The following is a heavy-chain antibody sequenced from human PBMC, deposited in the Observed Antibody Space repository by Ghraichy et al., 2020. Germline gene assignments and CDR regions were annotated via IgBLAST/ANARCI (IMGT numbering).Heavy chain of an antibody. Sequence: SETLSLTCTVSGGSISSGDYYWSWIRQPPGKGLEWIGYIYYSGSTSYNPSLKSRVTISVDTSKNQFSLKLSSVTAADTAVYYCASLPAYQTENCGGDCYYFDYWGQGTLVTVSS. CDR1: GGSISSGDYY. CDR3: ASLPAYQTENCGGDCYYFDY. CDR2: IYYSGST. J-gene: IGHJ4*02. V-gene: IGHV4-30-4*01. D-gene: IGHD2-21*02.